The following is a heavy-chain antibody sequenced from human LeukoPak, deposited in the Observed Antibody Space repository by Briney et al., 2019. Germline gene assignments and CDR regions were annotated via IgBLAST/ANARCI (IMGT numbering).Heavy chain of an antibody. CDR3: ARDLGRYFDHDAFDI. J-gene: IGHJ3*02. CDR1: GYTFTGYY. CDR2: INPNSGGT. V-gene: IGHV1-2*06. D-gene: IGHD3-9*01. Sequence: GASVKVSCKASGYTFTGYYMHWVRQAPGQGLEWMGRINPNSGGTNYAQKFQGRVTMTRDTSISTAYMELSRLRSDDTAVYYCARDLGRYFDHDAFDIWAKGQWSPSLQ.